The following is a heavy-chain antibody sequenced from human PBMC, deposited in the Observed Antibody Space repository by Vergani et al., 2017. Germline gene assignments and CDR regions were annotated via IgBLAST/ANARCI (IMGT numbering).Heavy chain of an antibody. CDR2: IYTSGST. J-gene: IGHJ6*03. CDR1: GGSISSYY. CDR3: ARDAITIFGVPYPMDV. Sequence: QVQLQESGPGLVKPSETLSLTCTVSGGSISSYYWSWIRQPAGQGLEWIGRIYTSGSTNYNPSLKSRVTMSVDTSKNQFSLTLSSVTAADTAVYYCARDAITIFGVPYPMDVWGKGTTVTVSS. V-gene: IGHV4-4*07. D-gene: IGHD3-3*01.